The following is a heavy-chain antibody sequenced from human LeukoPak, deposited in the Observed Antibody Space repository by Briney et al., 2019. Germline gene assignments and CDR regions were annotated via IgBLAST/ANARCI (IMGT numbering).Heavy chain of an antibody. J-gene: IGHJ4*02. CDR3: ARVDYGGNFFDY. CDR1: GGAFSGYY. D-gene: IGHD4-23*01. V-gene: IGHV4-34*01. Sequence: SETLSLTCAVYGGAFSGYYWSWIRQPPGKGLEWIGSIYYSGSTYYNPSLKSRVTISVDTSKNQFSLKLSSVTAADTAVYYCARVDYGGNFFDYWGQGTLVTVSS. CDR2: IYYSGST.